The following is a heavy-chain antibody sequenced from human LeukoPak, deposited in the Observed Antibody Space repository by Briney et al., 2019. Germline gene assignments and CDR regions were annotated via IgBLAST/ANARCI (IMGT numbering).Heavy chain of an antibody. J-gene: IGHJ3*02. D-gene: IGHD3/OR15-3a*01. CDR3: AKKKLDTDAFDI. CDR2: ISGSGGST. CDR1: GFTFSSYA. Sequence: GGSLRLSCAASGFTFSSYAMTWVRQAPGKGLERVSAISGSGGSTFYADSVKGRFTISRDNSKNTLYPQMNSLRAEDTAVYYCAKKKLDTDAFDIWGQGTMVTVSS. V-gene: IGHV3-23*01.